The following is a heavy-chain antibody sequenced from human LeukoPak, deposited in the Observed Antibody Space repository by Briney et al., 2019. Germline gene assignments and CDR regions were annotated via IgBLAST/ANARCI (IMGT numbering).Heavy chain of an antibody. D-gene: IGHD4-23*01. CDR2: INPNSGGT. V-gene: IGHV1-2*02. CDR1: GYSFTGYY. Sequence: ASVKVSCKASGYSFTGYYMHWVRQAPGQGLEWMGWINPNSGGTNYAQKFQGRVTMTRDTSISTAYMELSRLRSDDTAVYYCARDTGDYGGNRFDYWGQGTLVTISS. J-gene: IGHJ4*02. CDR3: ARDTGDYGGNRFDY.